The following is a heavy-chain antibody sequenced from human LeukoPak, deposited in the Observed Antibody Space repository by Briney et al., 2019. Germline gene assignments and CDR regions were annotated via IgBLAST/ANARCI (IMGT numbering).Heavy chain of an antibody. CDR2: IRSKANSYAT. J-gene: IGHJ3*02. V-gene: IGHV3-73*01. Sequence: PGGSLRLSCAASGFTFSGSAMHWVRQASGKGLEWVGRIRSKANSYATAYAASVKGRFTISRDDSKNTAYLQMNGLKTEDTAVYYCTSAAYCGGDCQGNAFDIWGQGTMVTVSS. CDR3: TSAAYCGGDCQGNAFDI. D-gene: IGHD2-21*02. CDR1: GFTFSGSA.